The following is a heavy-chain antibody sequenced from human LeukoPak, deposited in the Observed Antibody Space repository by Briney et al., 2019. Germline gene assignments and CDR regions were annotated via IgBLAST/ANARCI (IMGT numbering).Heavy chain of an antibody. D-gene: IGHD6-13*01. J-gene: IGHJ3*02. CDR1: GFTFDDYA. Sequence: QPGRSLRLSCAASGFTFDDYAMHWVRQAPGKGLEWVSGISWNSGSIGYADSVKGRFTISRDNAKNSLYLQMNSLRAEDTALYYCAKAAIAAAGTFAFDIWGQGTMVTVS. CDR2: ISWNSGSI. CDR3: AKAAIAAAGTFAFDI. V-gene: IGHV3-9*01.